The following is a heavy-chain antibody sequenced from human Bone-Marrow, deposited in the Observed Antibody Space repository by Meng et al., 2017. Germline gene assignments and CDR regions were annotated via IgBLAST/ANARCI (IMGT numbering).Heavy chain of an antibody. CDR1: GFTFSSYW. V-gene: IGHV3-74*01. CDR3: ARVSGGYVNY. Sequence: GESLKISCTASGFTFSSYWMHWVRQAPGKGLVWVSRINSDGSSTSYADSVKGRFTISRDNAKNTLYLQMNSLRAEDTAAYYCARVSGGYVNYWGQGTRVTCSS. CDR2: INSDGSST. D-gene: IGHD4-23*01. J-gene: IGHJ4*02.